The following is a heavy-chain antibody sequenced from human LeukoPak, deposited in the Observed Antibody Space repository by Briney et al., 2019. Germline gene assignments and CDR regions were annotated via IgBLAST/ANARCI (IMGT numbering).Heavy chain of an antibody. D-gene: IGHD5-18*01. CDR3: ARASARYSYGALEY. J-gene: IGHJ4*02. CDR1: GGTFSIYT. Sequence: AASVKVSFKASGGTFSIYTISWVRQAPGQGVEWMGRIIPILGIANYTQKFQGRVTITADKSTSTAYMELSSLRSEDTAVYYCARASARYSYGALEYWGQGTLVTVSS. V-gene: IGHV1-69*10. CDR2: IIPILGIA.